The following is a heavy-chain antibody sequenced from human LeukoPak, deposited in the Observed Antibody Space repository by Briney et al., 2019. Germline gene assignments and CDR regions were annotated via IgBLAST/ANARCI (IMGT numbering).Heavy chain of an antibody. D-gene: IGHD2-15*01. V-gene: IGHV4-39*01. Sequence: PSETLSLTCTVSGGSISSSSYYWGWIRQPPGKGLEWIGSIYYSGSTYYNPSLKSRVTISVDTSKNQFSLKLSSVTAADTAVYYCARSSPVVVAATFDYWGQGTLVTVSS. CDR1: GGSISSSSYY. CDR2: IYYSGST. J-gene: IGHJ4*02. CDR3: ARSSPVVVAATFDY.